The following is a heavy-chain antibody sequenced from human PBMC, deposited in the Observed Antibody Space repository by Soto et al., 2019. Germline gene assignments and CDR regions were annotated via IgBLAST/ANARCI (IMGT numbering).Heavy chain of an antibody. CDR3: AREVYSSSLPTYYYYYGMDV. V-gene: IGHV1-18*01. CDR1: GYTFTRYG. Sequence: ASVKVSCKASGYTFTRYGISWVRQAPGQGLEWMGWISGYNGDTNYAQKFQDRVSMTIDTSTGTAYMELRSLTSDDTAVYYCAREVYSSSLPTYYYYYGMDVWGQGTTVTVS. D-gene: IGHD6-6*01. J-gene: IGHJ6*02. CDR2: ISGYNGDT.